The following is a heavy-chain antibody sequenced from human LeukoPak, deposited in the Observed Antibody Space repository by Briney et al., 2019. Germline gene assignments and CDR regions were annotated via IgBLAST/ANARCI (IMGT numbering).Heavy chain of an antibody. D-gene: IGHD1-1*01. CDR2: IYYSGST. CDR3: ARNWNDGTYYFDY. J-gene: IGHJ4*02. Sequence: PSETLSLTCTVSGGSISSSSYYWGWIRQPPGKGLEWIGSIYYSGSTYYNPSLKSRVTISVDTSKNQFSLKLGSVTAADTAVYYCARNWNDGTYYFDYWGQGTLVTVSS. V-gene: IGHV4-39*07. CDR1: GGSISSSSYY.